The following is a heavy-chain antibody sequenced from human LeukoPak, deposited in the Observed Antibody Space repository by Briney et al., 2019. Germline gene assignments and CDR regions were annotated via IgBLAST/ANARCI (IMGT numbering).Heavy chain of an antibody. CDR2: ISSSGGGT. D-gene: IGHD3-22*01. V-gene: IGHV3-23*01. Sequence: GGSLRLSCAASGFTFSTYVMNWVRQAPGKGLEWISTISSSGGGTFYADSVKGRFTISRDNSKNTLYLQMNSLTVEDTAVYYCAKVMIAFNAFDYWGQGTLVTVSS. CDR3: AKVMIAFNAFDY. CDR1: GFTFSTYV. J-gene: IGHJ4*02.